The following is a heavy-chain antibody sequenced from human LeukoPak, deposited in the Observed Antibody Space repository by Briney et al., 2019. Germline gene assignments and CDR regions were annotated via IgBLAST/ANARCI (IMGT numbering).Heavy chain of an antibody. D-gene: IGHD3-10*01. CDR3: TRGYYTSGAYIGD. V-gene: IGHV3-74*01. Sequence: GGSLRLSCAASGFTFSSYAMSWVRQAPGKGLVWVSRINSDGSDTIYAASVKGRFTISRDNAKNTLYLQMNSLRDEDTAVYYCTRGYYTSGAYIGDWGQGTLVTVSS. J-gene: IGHJ4*02. CDR1: GFTFSSYA. CDR2: INSDGSDT.